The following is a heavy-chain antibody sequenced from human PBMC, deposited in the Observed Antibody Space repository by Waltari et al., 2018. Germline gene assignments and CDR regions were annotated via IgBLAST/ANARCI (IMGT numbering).Heavy chain of an antibody. CDR3: ARDRPLLRLGELSSNWFDP. CDR2: IMPSCGTA. V-gene: IGHV1-69*01. Sequence: QVQLVQSGAEVKKPGSSVKVSCKASGGTFISYAISWVRQAPGQGLEWMGGIMPSCGTANYAQKFQGRFTITADDATSTAYMELSSLRSEDTAVYYCARDRPLLRLGELSSNWFDPWGQGTLVTVSS. J-gene: IGHJ5*02. D-gene: IGHD3-16*02. CDR1: GGTFISYA.